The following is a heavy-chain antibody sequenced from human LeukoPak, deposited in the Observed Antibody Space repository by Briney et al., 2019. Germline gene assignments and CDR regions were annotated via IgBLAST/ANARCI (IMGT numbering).Heavy chain of an antibody. Sequence: KSSETLSLTCTVSGGSISSYYWSWIRQPAGKGLEWIGRIYTSGSTNYNPSLKSRVTMSVDTSKNQFSLKLSSVTAADTAVYYCAREYCSSTSCYGFFDYWGQGALVTVSS. V-gene: IGHV4-4*07. CDR1: GGSISSYY. D-gene: IGHD2-2*01. J-gene: IGHJ4*02. CDR2: IYTSGST. CDR3: AREYCSSTSCYGFFDY.